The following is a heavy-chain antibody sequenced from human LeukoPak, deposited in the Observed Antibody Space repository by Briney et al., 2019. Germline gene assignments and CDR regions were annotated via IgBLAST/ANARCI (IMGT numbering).Heavy chain of an antibody. D-gene: IGHD6-6*01. J-gene: IGHJ4*02. CDR2: IYYSGST. V-gene: IGHV4-39*01. CDR3: ARLWQLVDYFDY. CDR1: GGSISSSSYY. Sequence: SETLSLTCTVSGGSISSSSYYWGWTRQPPGKGLEWIGSIYYSGSTYYNPSLKSRVTISVDTSKNQFSLKLSSVTAADTAVYYCARLWQLVDYFDYWGQGTLVTVSS.